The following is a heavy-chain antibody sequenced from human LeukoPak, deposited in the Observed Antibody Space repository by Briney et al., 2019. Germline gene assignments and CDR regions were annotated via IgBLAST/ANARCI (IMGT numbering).Heavy chain of an antibody. J-gene: IGHJ4*02. CDR2: IYTSGST. CDR3: ARGLVQYDY. D-gene: IGHD4-11*01. Sequence: SQTLSLTCTVSGGSISSGSYYWSWIRQPAGKGLEWIGRIYTSGSTNYNPSLKSRVTISVDTSKNQFSLKVSSVTAADTAVYYCARGLVQYDYWGQGTLVTVSS. CDR1: GGSISSGSYY. V-gene: IGHV4-61*02.